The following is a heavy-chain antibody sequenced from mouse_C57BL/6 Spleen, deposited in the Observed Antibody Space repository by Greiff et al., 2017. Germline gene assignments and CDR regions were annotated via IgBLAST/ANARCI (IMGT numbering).Heavy chain of an antibody. J-gene: IGHJ2*01. D-gene: IGHD1-1*01. CDR2: IDPETGGT. Sequence: QVQLQQSGAELVRPGASVTLSCKASGYTFTDYEMHWVQQTPVHGLEWIGAIDPETGGTAYNQKFKGKATLTADKSSSTAYMELRSLTSEDAAVYYCTNGRYYYGHYCDYWGKGTTVTVSA. CDR3: TNGRYYYGHYCDY. V-gene: IGHV1-15*01. CDR1: GYTFTDYE.